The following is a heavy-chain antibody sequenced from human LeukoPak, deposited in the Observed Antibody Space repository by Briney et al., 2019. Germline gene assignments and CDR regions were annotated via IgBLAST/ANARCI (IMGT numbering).Heavy chain of an antibody. J-gene: IGHJ5*02. CDR3: ARDSTGTAFDP. V-gene: IGHV4-4*07. CDR1: GGPIYSYY. Sequence: SETLSLTCTVSGGPIYSYYWSWIRQTAGKGLEWIGRLYPGVSTNYNPSLKSRVTMSVDTSKNQFSLSLTSVTAADTAVYYCARDSTGTAFDPWGQGTLVTVSS. CDR2: LYPGVST.